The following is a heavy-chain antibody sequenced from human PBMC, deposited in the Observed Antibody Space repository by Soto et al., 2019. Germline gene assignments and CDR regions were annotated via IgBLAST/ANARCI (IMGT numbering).Heavy chain of an antibody. CDR3: AKPLTPAVLRYFGAVQPNYDY. CDR2: ISGSGGST. CDR1: RFTFSSYA. D-gene: IGHD3-9*01. Sequence: EVQLLESGGGLVQPGGSLRLSCAASRFTFSSYAMSWVRQAPGKGLEWVSAISGSGGSTYYADSVKGRFTISRDNSKNTLYLQMNSRRAEDTAVYYCAKPLTPAVLRYFGAVQPNYDYWGQGTLVTVSS. V-gene: IGHV3-23*01. J-gene: IGHJ4*02.